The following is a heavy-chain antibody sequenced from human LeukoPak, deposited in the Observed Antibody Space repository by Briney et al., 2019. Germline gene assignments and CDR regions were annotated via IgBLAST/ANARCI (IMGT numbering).Heavy chain of an antibody. CDR1: GGPIRNFY. J-gene: IGHJ6*03. V-gene: IGHV4-4*07. Sequence: SETLPLTCDVSGGPIRNFYWTWIRQPVGKEPEWIGRIYSSGSTNYNPSLKSRLTLSVDMSKNQLSLQLRSVTAADTAVYYCARALLVTTSGYFYYYMDVWGTGTTVSVSS. CDR3: ARALLVTTSGYFYYYMDV. D-gene: IGHD2-8*02. CDR2: IYSSGST.